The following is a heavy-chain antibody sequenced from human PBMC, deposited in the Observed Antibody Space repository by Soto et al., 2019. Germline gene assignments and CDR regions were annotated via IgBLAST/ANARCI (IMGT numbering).Heavy chain of an antibody. V-gene: IGHV5-51*01. J-gene: IGHJ4*02. D-gene: IGHD3-22*01. CDR3: ARLNTYYYDSSPYYFDY. Sequence: GESLKIYCKGSGYSFTSYWIGWVRQMPGKGLEWMGIIYPGDSDTRYSPSFQGQVTISADKSISTAYLQWSSLKASDTAMYYCARLNTYYYDSSPYYFDYWGQGTLVTVSS. CDR1: GYSFTSYW. CDR2: IYPGDSDT.